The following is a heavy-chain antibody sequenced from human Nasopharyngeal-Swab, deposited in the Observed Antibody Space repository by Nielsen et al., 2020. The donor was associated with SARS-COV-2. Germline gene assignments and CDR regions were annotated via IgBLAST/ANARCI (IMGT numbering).Heavy chain of an antibody. CDR1: GFTFSSYG. Sequence: GGSLRLSCAASGFTFSSYGMHWVRQAPGKGLEWVAVIWYDGSNKYYADSVKGRFTISRDNSKNTLYLQMNSLRAEDTAVYYCARDPPVRDSSGWNVGFDYWGQGTLVTVSS. D-gene: IGHD6-19*01. CDR3: ARDPPVRDSSGWNVGFDY. J-gene: IGHJ4*02. CDR2: IWYDGSNK. V-gene: IGHV3-33*01.